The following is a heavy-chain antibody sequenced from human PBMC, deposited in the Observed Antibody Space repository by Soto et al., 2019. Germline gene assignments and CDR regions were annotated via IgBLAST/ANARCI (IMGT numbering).Heavy chain of an antibody. CDR3: AKVVSGTTGAAFYI. CDR2: ISYDGRDN. Sequence: QVPLVESGGGVVQPGRSLRLSCAASGFTVSSYGMHWVRQAPGKGLEWVAVISYDGRDNYYADSVKIRFTISRDTSKNTLYMPMTSLRAEDTAVYTCAKVVSGTTGAAFYIWGQVTMVTVSS. CDR1: GFTVSSYG. J-gene: IGHJ3*02. V-gene: IGHV3-30*18. D-gene: IGHD6-19*01.